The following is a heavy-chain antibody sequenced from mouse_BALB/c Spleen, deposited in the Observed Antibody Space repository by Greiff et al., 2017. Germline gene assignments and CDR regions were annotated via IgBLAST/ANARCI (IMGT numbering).Heavy chain of an antibody. CDR3: ARKRGYYGTLYAMDY. J-gene: IGHJ4*01. D-gene: IGHD1-1*01. CDR2: IWSGGST. V-gene: IGHV2-2*02. CDR1: GFSLTSYG. Sequence: VKLMESGPGLVQPSQSLSITCTVSGFSLTSYGVHWVRQSPGKGLEWLGVIWSGGSTDYNAAFISRLSISKDNSKSQVFFKMNSLQANDTAIYYCARKRGYYGTLYAMDYWGQGTSVTVSS.